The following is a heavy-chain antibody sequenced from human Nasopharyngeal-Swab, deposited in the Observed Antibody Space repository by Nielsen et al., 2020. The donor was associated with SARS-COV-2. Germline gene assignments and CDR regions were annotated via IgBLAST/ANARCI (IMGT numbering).Heavy chain of an antibody. J-gene: IGHJ6*03. D-gene: IGHD2-21*02. Sequence: VRQMPGKGLEWMGRIDPSDSYTNYSPSFQGHVTISADKSISTAYLQWSSLKASDTAMYYCASQGKKNVVVTARYYYYYYMDVWGKGTTVTVSS. CDR2: IDPSDSYT. V-gene: IGHV5-10-1*01. CDR3: ASQGKKNVVVTARYYYYYYMDV.